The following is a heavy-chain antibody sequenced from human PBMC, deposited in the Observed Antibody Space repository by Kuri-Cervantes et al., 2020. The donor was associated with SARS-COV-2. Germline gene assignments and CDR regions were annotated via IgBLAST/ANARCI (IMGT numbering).Heavy chain of an antibody. CDR1: DGSLGGYY. J-gene: IGHJ3*02. V-gene: IGHV4-34*01. D-gene: IGHD3-3*02. CDR3: ARHFGRAFDI. CDR2: IHHSGAT. Sequence: SETLSLTCAVYDGSLGGYYWSWIRQPPGKGLEWIGEIHHSGATKYNSSLKRRVTISADTSTNQFSLRLSSVTAADTAVYYCARHFGRAFDIWGQGTMVTVSS.